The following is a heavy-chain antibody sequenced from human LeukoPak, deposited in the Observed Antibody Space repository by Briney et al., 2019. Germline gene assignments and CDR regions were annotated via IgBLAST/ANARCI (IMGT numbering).Heavy chain of an antibody. D-gene: IGHD3-10*01. CDR3: ARHFGYWYFDL. CDR1: GGSISSSSYY. Sequence: SETLSLTCTVSGGSISSSSYYWGWIRQPPGKGLEWIGEINHSGSTNYNPSLKSRVTISVDTSKNQFSLKLNSVTAADTAVYYCARHFGYWYFDLWGRGTLVTVSS. V-gene: IGHV4-39*01. J-gene: IGHJ2*01. CDR2: INHSGST.